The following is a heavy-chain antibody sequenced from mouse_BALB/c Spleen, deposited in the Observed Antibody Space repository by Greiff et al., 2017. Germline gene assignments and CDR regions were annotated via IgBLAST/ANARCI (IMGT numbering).Heavy chain of an antibody. CDR2: ISSGGSYT. J-gene: IGHJ4*01. D-gene: IGHD1-1*01. CDR3: AREVEAMDY. Sequence: EVQGVESGGGLVKPGGSLKLSCAASGFTFSRYAMSWVRQSPEKRLEWVAEISSGGSYTYYPDTVTGRFTISRDNAKNTLYLEMSSLRSEDTAMYYCAREVEAMDYWGQGTSVTVSS. CDR1: GFTFSRYA. V-gene: IGHV5-9-4*01.